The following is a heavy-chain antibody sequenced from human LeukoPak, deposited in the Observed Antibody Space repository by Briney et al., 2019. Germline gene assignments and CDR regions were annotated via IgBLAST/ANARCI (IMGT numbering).Heavy chain of an antibody. CDR1: GFTFSNYW. J-gene: IGHJ4*02. CDR3: ARHNPLWGY. V-gene: IGHV3-7*04. D-gene: IGHD1-14*01. CDR2: IKQDGSEK. Sequence: GGSLRLSCAASGFTFSNYWMSWVRQAPGKGLEWVANIKQDGSEKYYVDSVKGRFIISRDNAKNSLYLQMNSLRAEDTALYYCARHNPLWGYWGQGTLVTVSS.